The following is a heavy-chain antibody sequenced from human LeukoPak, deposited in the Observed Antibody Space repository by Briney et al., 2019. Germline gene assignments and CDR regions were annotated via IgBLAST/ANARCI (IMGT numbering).Heavy chain of an antibody. D-gene: IGHD1-26*01. CDR1: GGSISSGSYY. CDR2: IYTSGST. CDR3: ASTGIVGATSDY. V-gene: IGHV4-61*02. J-gene: IGHJ4*02. Sequence: PSQTLSLTCTVSGGSISSGSYYWSWIRQPAGKGLESIGRIYTSGSTNYNPSLKRRVTISVDTSKNQFSLKLSSVTAADTAVYYCASTGIVGATSDYWGQGALVTVSS.